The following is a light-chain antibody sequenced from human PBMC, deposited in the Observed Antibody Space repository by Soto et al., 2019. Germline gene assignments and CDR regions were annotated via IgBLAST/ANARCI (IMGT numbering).Light chain of an antibody. V-gene: IGKV1-39*01. CDR2: ATS. Sequence: DIQMTQSPSSLSASVGDRVSITCRASQGIRSYLNWYQQKPGKAPELLIYATSNLQSGAPPRFSASGSGTDFTLTISRLQPEDFATYYWQQGYSTQWTSGQGTKVEIK. CDR3: QQGYSTQWT. J-gene: IGKJ1*01. CDR1: QGIRSY.